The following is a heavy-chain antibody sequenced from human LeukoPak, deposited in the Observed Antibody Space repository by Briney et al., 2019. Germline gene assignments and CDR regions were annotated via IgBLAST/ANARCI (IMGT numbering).Heavy chain of an antibody. J-gene: IGHJ4*02. D-gene: IGHD4-17*01. Sequence: PGGSLRLSCAVSGFTFGTYGMHWVRQAPSKGLEWVALISYHGSNEYYADSVKGRFTISRDNSKNMLYLQLNSLKPEDTAVYYCAKDEQMTTFDYWGQGTLVTVSS. CDR2: ISYHGSNE. CDR1: GFTFGTYG. CDR3: AKDEQMTTFDY. V-gene: IGHV3-30*18.